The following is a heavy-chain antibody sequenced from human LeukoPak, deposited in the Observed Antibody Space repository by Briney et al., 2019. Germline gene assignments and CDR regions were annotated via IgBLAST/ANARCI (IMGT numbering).Heavy chain of an antibody. J-gene: IGHJ4*02. D-gene: IGHD2-2*01. CDR2: ISYDGSNK. CDR1: GFSFSNYG. CDR3: AKEYPYYCDY. Sequence: GGSLRLSCAASGFSFSNYGMHWVRQAPGKGLEWVAVISYDGSNKYYVDSMKGRFTISRDNSKNTPYLQMNSLRAEDTAVYYCAKEYPYYCDYWGQGTLVTVSS. V-gene: IGHV3-30*18.